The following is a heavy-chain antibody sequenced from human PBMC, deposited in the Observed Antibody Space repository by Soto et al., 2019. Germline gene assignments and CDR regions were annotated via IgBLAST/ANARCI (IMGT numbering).Heavy chain of an antibody. CDR3: ARDIASPGGDYFDS. Sequence: EVQLVESGGGLVKAGGSLRLFCTASGFTFRNYNMNWVRQVPGKGLEWVSSISTGGAYMFYADSVKGRFTIPRDNAQNSLFLQIDSPRAEDTAVYYCARDIASPGGDYFDSWGQGTLVTVSS. D-gene: IGHD2-21*01. J-gene: IGHJ4*02. CDR2: ISTGGAYM. V-gene: IGHV3-21*06. CDR1: GFTFRNYN.